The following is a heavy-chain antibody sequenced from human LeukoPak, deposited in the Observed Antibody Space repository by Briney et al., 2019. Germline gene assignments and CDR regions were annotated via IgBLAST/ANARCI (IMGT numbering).Heavy chain of an antibody. D-gene: IGHD6-19*01. CDR3: ATWSSGWQFDY. J-gene: IGHJ4*02. V-gene: IGHV3-7*05. CDR1: GLTFSKSW. Sequence: GGSLRLSCAASGLTFSKSWMTWVRQAPGKGLQWVAHIKEDGGDKYYVDSAKGRFTISRDNDKTSVYLQMNSLRAEDTAVYYCATWSSGWQFDYWGQGTLVSVSS. CDR2: IKEDGGDK.